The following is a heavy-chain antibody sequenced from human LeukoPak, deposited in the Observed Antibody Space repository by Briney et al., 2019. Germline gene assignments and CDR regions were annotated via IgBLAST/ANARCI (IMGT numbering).Heavy chain of an antibody. CDR1: GGSISSYY. J-gene: IGHJ3*02. V-gene: IGHV4-59*01. Sequence: SETLSLTCTVSGGSISSYYWSWIRQPPGKGLEWIGYIYYSGSTNYNPSLKSRVTTSVDTSKNQFSLKLSSVTAADTAVYYCARDSGIVGARNAFDIWGQGTMVTVSS. CDR3: ARDSGIVGARNAFDI. D-gene: IGHD1-26*01. CDR2: IYYSGST.